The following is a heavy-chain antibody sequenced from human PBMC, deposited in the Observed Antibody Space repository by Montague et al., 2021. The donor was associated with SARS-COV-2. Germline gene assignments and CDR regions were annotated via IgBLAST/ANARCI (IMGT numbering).Heavy chain of an antibody. Sequence: SETLSLTCSVSGEPISGFFWNWIRQPAGKGLEWIGRIYASGGTDYNPSLESRVTMSVDTSKNQFSLKVNSVTAADTAVYYCARDIAVAGLFDYWGQGTLVTVSS. CDR1: GEPISGFF. CDR2: IYASGGT. CDR3: ARDIAVAGLFDY. D-gene: IGHD6-19*01. V-gene: IGHV4-4*07. J-gene: IGHJ4*02.